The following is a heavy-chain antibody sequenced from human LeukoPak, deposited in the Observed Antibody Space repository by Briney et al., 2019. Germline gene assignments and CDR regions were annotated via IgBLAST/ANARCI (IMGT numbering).Heavy chain of an antibody. Sequence: AGGSLRLSCAASGFTVSSNYMSWVRQAPGKGLEWVSVIYSGGSTYYADSVKGRFTISRDNSKNTLCLQMNSLRAEDTAVYYCARDNPVDYWGQGTLVTVSS. CDR3: ARDNPVDY. V-gene: IGHV3-53*01. CDR1: GFTVSSNY. CDR2: IYSGGST. D-gene: IGHD1-14*01. J-gene: IGHJ4*02.